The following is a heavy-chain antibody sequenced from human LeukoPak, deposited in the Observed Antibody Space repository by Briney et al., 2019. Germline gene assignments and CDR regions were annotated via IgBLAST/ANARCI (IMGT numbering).Heavy chain of an antibody. CDR1: GGSISSYY. Sequence: PSETLSLTCTVAGGSISSYYWSWIRQPPGKGLEWIGYIYYSGSTNYNPSLKSRVTISVDTSKNQFSLKLSSVTAADTAVYYCARAESENYMDVWGKGTTVTVSS. CDR3: ARAESENYMDV. CDR2: IYYSGST. D-gene: IGHD1-14*01. J-gene: IGHJ6*03. V-gene: IGHV4-59*01.